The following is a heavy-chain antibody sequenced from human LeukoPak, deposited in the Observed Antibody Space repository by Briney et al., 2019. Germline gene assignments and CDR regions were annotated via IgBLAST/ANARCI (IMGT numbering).Heavy chain of an antibody. Sequence: ASVKVSCKASGYTFTSYGISWVRQAPGQGLEWMGWISAYNGNTNYAQKLQGRVTMTTDTSTSTAYMELRSLRSDDTAVYYCARDRSYYYDSSGYPWGHPGRWFDPWGQGTLVTVSS. CDR3: ARDRSYYYDSSGYPWGHPGRWFDP. D-gene: IGHD3-22*01. CDR2: ISAYNGNT. V-gene: IGHV1-18*01. CDR1: GYTFTSYG. J-gene: IGHJ5*02.